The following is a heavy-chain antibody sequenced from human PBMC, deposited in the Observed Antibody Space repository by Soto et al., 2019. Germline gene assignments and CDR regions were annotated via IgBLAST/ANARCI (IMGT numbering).Heavy chain of an antibody. CDR3: AVDYGDYTYYYGMDV. CDR2: IYYSGST. D-gene: IGHD4-17*01. J-gene: IGHJ6*02. V-gene: IGHV4-39*01. CDR1: GVSISSSSYY. Sequence: SETLSLTCTFSGVSISSSSYYLGWIRQPPGKGLEWIGSIYYSGSTYYNPSLKSRVTISVDTSKNQFSLKLSSVTAADTAVYYCAVDYGDYTYYYGMDVWGQGTTVTVSS.